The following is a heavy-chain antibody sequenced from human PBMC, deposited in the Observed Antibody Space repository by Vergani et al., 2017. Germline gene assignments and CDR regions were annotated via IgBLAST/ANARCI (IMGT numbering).Heavy chain of an antibody. CDR3: AREGYCTNGVCFTLFDV. J-gene: IGHJ4*02. D-gene: IGHD2-8*01. Sequence: QAQLQQWGAGLLKPSETLSLTCAISGGSFNDYWWTWIRQPAGKGLEWIGEISHDGITHYSPSLKSRVTISIDTSTHQFSLNLRSVTAADTAVYYCAREGYCTNGVCFTLFDVWGQGALVTVPS. V-gene: IGHV4-34*01. CDR2: ISHDGIT. CDR1: GGSFNDYW.